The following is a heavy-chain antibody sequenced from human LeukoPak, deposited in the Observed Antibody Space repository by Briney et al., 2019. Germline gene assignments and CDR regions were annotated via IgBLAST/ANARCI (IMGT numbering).Heavy chain of an antibody. CDR1: GYTFTSYG. J-gene: IGHJ5*02. CDR2: ISAYNGNT. CDR3: ARGKADLWFGELTYNWFDP. D-gene: IGHD3-10*01. V-gene: IGHV1-18*01. Sequence: ASVKVSCKASGYTFTSYGISWLRPAPGQGLEWMGWISAYNGNTNYAQKLQGRVTMTTDTSTSTAYMELRSLRSDDTAVYYCARGKADLWFGELTYNWFDPWGQGTLVTVSS.